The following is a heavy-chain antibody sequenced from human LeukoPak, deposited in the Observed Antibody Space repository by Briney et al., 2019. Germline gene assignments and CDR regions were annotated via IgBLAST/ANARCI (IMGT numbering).Heavy chain of an antibody. Sequence: ASVKVSCKASGGTFSSYAISWVRQAPGQGLEWMGGIIPIFGTANYAQKFQGRVTITADESTSTAYMELSSLRSEDTAVYYCARERLYYDFWSGSPRAWFDPWGQGTLVTVSS. CDR1: GGTFSSYA. D-gene: IGHD3-3*01. CDR2: IIPIFGTA. J-gene: IGHJ5*02. V-gene: IGHV1-69*13. CDR3: ARERLYYDFWSGSPRAWFDP.